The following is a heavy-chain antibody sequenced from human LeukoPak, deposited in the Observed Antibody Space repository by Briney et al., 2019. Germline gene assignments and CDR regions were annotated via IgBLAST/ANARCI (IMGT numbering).Heavy chain of an antibody. Sequence: PSETLSLTCTVSGASIRNNYWSWIRQPPGKGLEWIGYIYYSANTNYKPSLESRVSISLDTSKNQFSLRLSSVTAADTAVYYCARLKYYYDSSGYRAEYFQHWGQGTLVTVSS. J-gene: IGHJ1*01. CDR2: IYYSANT. CDR3: ARLKYYYDSSGYRAEYFQH. V-gene: IGHV4-59*01. CDR1: GASIRNNY. D-gene: IGHD3-22*01.